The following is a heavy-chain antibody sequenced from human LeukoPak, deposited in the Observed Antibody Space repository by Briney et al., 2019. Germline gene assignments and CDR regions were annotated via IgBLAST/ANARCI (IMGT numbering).Heavy chain of an antibody. CDR3: ATYSSGWYLVY. CDR2: ISWNSGSI. CDR1: GFTFDDYA. V-gene: IGHV3-9*01. J-gene: IGHJ4*02. Sequence: GGSMRLSCAAYGFTFDDYAMHWVRQAPGKGLEWVSGISWNSGSIGCADSVKGRFTISRDDAKNSLYLQMNSLRDGDTAVYYCATYSSGWYLVYWGQGTLVTVSS. D-gene: IGHD6-19*01.